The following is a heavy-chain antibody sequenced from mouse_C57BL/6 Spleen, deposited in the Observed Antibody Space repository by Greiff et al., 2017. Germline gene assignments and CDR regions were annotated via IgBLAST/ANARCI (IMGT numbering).Heavy chain of an antibody. J-gene: IGHJ2*01. V-gene: IGHV6-6*01. CDR1: GFTFSDAW. CDR3: TLNHGYCPFDY. CDR2: IRNKANNHAT. Sequence: DVQLVESGGGLVQPGGSMKLSCAASGFTFSDAWMDWVRQSPEKGLEWVAEIRNKANNHATYYAESVKGRFTISRDDSKSSVYLQMNSLRAEDTGIYYCTLNHGYCPFDYWGQGTTLTVSS. D-gene: IGHD2-3*01.